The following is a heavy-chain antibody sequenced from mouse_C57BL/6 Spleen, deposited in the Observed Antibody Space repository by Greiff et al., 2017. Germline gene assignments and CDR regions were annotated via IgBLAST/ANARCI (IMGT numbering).Heavy chain of an antibody. CDR3: ARKGVPFTTAYYYAMDY. V-gene: IGHV1-61*01. Sequence: VQLQQPGAELVRPGSSVKLSCKASGYTFTSYWMDWVKQRPGQGLEWIGNIYPSDSETHYNQKFKDKATLTVHKTSSTAYMQLSSLTSEYSAVYYCARKGVPFTTAYYYAMDYWGQGTSVTVSS. J-gene: IGHJ4*01. D-gene: IGHD1-2*01. CDR2: IYPSDSET. CDR1: GYTFTSYW.